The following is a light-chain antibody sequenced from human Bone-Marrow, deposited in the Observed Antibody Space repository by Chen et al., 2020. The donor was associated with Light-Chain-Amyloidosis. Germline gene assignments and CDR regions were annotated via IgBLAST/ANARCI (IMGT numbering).Light chain of an antibody. V-gene: IGKV1-5*03. CDR2: AAS. Sequence: DVQMTQSPATLSASIGDRVIISCRASHNVQASMAWYQQKPGRAPTLLIYAASSLESDVPSRFSGSGSGTEFTLTINDLQSDDFATYYCQQYATSWTFGQGTKV. CDR1: HNVQAS. CDR3: QQYATSWT. J-gene: IGKJ1*01.